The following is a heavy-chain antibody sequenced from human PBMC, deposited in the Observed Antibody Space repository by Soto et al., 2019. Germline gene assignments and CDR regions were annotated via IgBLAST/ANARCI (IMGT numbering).Heavy chain of an antibody. V-gene: IGHV1-69*06. CDR1: GGTFSSYA. CDR3: ETYFSGKYYYHRYGMAF. D-gene: IGHD3-10*01. Sequence: SVKVSCKASGGTFSSYAISWVRQAPGQGLEWMGGIIPIFGTANYAQKFQGRVTITADKSTSTAYMELSSLRSEDTAVYYCETYFSGKYYYHRYGMAFWARGTTVPGSS. CDR2: IIPIFGTA. J-gene: IGHJ6*02.